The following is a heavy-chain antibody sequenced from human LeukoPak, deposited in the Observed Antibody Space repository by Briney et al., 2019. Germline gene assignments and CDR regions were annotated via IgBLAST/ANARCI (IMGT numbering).Heavy chain of an antibody. CDR1: GFTFSSYA. CDR3: ARDWNVEQWLGYFDY. J-gene: IGHJ4*02. Sequence: PGGSLRLSCAASGFTFSSYAMHWVRQAPGKGLEWVAVISYDGSNKYYADSMKGRFTISRDNSKNTLYLQMNSLRAEDTAVYYCARDWNVEQWLGYFDYWGQGTLVTVSS. D-gene: IGHD6-19*01. V-gene: IGHV3-30-3*01. CDR2: ISYDGSNK.